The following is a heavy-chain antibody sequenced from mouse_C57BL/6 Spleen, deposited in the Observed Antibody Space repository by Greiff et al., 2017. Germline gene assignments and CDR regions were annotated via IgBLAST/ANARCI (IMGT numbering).Heavy chain of an antibody. CDR2: TWWDDDK. D-gene: IGHD1-1*01. V-gene: IGHV8-8*01. J-gene: IGHJ4*01. Sequence: QVTLKVSGPGILQPSQTLSLTCSFSGFSLSTFGMGVGWIRQPSGKGLEWLAHTWWDDDKYYNPALKSRLTISKDTSKNQVFLKIANVDTADTATYDCARIAGINYYGSSHYAMDYWGQGTSVTVSS. CDR1: GFSLSTFGMG. CDR3: ARIAGINYYGSSHYAMDY.